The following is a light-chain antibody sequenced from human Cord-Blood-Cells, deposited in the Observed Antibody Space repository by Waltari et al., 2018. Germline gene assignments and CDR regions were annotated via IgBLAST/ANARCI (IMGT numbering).Light chain of an antibody. V-gene: IGKV4-1*01. CDR1: QSVLYSSNNKNY. Sequence: DIVMTQSPDSLAVSLGERATINCKSSQSVLYSSNNKNYLAWYQQKPGQPPKLLIYWASTRESGVPDRFSGSGSGTDFTLTISSLRAEDVAVYYCQQYYSTPLTFGGVTKVEMK. J-gene: IGKJ4*01. CDR2: WAS. CDR3: QQYYSTPLT.